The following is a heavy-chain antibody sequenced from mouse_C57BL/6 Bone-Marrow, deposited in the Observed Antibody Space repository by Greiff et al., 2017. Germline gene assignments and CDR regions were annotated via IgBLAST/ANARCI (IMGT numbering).Heavy chain of an antibody. V-gene: IGHV3-6*01. Sequence: ESGPGLVKPSQSLSLTCSVTGYSITSGYYWNWIRQFPGNKLEWMGYISYDGSNNYNPSLKNRISITLDTSTNQFFLKLNSVTTEDTATYYCARGRSNYYFDYWGQGTTLTVSS. J-gene: IGHJ2*01. D-gene: IGHD2-5*01. CDR1: GYSITSGYY. CDR3: ARGRSNYYFDY. CDR2: ISYDGSN.